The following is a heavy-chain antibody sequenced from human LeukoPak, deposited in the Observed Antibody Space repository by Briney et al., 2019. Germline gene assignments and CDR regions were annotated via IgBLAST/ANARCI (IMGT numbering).Heavy chain of an antibody. V-gene: IGHV3-21*01. CDR3: AKKMDDAFDI. Sequence: PGGSLRLSCAASGFTFSSYSMNWVRQAPGKGLEWVAFISSSSAYISYADSVKGRFTISRDNAKNSLYLQMNNLRVEDTAVYYCAKKMDDAFDIWGQGTMVTVSS. D-gene: IGHD5-24*01. CDR2: ISSSSAYI. J-gene: IGHJ3*02. CDR1: GFTFSSYS.